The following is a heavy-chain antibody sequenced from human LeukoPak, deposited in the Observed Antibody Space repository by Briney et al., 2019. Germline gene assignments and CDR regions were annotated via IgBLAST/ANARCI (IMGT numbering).Heavy chain of an antibody. CDR1: GFTFSSYA. J-gene: IGHJ4*02. D-gene: IGHD3-10*01. CDR3: AKVRFGVTARYHFDF. Sequence: PGGSLRLSCAASGFTFSSYAMSWVRQAPGKGLEWVSTISTSGGSIYYADSVKGRFTISRDNSKNTLYLQMNSLRAEDTAVYYCAKVRFGVTARYHFDFWGQGTLVTVSS. CDR2: ISTSGGSI. V-gene: IGHV3-23*01.